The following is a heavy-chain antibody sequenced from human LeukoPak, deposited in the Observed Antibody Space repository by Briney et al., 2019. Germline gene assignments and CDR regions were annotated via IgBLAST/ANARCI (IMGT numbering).Heavy chain of an antibody. Sequence: ASVEVSCKASGYTFTSYGISWVRQAPGQGLEWMGWISAYNGNTNYAQKLQGRVTMTTDTSTSTAYMELRSLRSDDTAVYYCAGSYYYDSSGYYLENWFDPWGQGTLVTVSS. D-gene: IGHD3-22*01. V-gene: IGHV1-18*01. CDR1: GYTFTSYG. CDR3: AGSYYYDSSGYYLENWFDP. CDR2: ISAYNGNT. J-gene: IGHJ5*02.